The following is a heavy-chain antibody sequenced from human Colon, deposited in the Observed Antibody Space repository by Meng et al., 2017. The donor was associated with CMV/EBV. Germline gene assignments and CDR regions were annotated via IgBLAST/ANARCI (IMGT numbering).Heavy chain of an antibody. V-gene: IGHV1-18*01. Sequence: QVQLVRSGAEVKKPGASVKVSCKASGYTFTNYGISWVRQAPGQGIEWMGWISAYTGDTYYAQKFQGRVTMTTDTSTSTAYMELRSLRSDDTAVYYCVRESQSGSYIYLQHWGQGTLVTVSS. CDR2: ISAYTGDT. D-gene: IGHD1-26*01. CDR3: VRESQSGSYIYLQH. J-gene: IGHJ1*01. CDR1: GYTFTNYG.